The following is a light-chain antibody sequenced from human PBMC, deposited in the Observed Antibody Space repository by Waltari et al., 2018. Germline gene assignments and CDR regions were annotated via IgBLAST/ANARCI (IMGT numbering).Light chain of an antibody. CDR3: CSYAGSSNWV. CDR1: SSDVGSYTL. V-gene: IGLV2-23*02. Sequence: QSALTQPASVSGSPGQSITISCTGTSSDVGSYTLVSWYQQHPGKAPKIMIYEVSKRPSGVSNRFSGSKAGNTASLTISGLQAEDEADYYCCSYAGSSNWVFGGGTKLTVL. J-gene: IGLJ3*02. CDR2: EVS.